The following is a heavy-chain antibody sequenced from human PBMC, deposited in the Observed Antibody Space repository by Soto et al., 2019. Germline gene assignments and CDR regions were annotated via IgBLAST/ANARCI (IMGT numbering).Heavy chain of an antibody. CDR1: GFTFSSYT. D-gene: IGHD7-27*01. CDR3: AKGWGDY. V-gene: IGHV3-23*01. J-gene: IGHJ4*02. Sequence: EVQLLESGGGLVQPGGSLRLSCAASGFTFSSYTMSWVRQGPGQGLEWVSGSSSSGGSTVYADSVKGRFTISRDNFKNTLYLQMNSLRAEDTAVYYCAKGWGDYWGQGTPVTVSS. CDR2: SSSSGGST.